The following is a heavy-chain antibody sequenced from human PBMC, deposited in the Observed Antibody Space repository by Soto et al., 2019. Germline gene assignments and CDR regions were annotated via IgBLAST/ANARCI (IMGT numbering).Heavy chain of an antibody. CDR1: GLTFNSYA. J-gene: IGHJ6*02. V-gene: IGHV3-30*03. Sequence: QVQLVESGGGVVHPGSSLRLSCAASGLTFNSYAMHWVRQAPGKGLEWVALISYDGSNKFYRDSVKGRFTISRDDSKTAVYLQMNRLGPEDTALYYCATDGDENWILGDGILYFGLGGWGRGTTVIVSS. CDR2: ISYDGSNK. D-gene: IGHD3-9*01. CDR3: ATDGDENWILGDGILYFGLGG.